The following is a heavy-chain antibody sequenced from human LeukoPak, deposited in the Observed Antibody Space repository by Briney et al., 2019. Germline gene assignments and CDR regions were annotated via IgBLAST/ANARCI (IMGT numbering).Heavy chain of an antibody. D-gene: IGHD5-24*01. V-gene: IGHV4-34*01. CDR1: GGSFSGYY. Sequence: SETLSLTCAVYGGSFSGYYWSWIRQPPGKGLEWIGEINHSGSTNYNPSLKSRVTISVDTSKNQFSLKLSSVTAADTAVYYCARGPPFRRWLQLHWFDPWGQGTLVTVSS. J-gene: IGHJ5*02. CDR3: ARGPPFRRWLQLHWFDP. CDR2: INHSGST.